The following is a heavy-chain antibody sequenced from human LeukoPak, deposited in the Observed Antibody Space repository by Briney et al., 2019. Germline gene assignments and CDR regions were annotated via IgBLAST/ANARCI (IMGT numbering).Heavy chain of an antibody. Sequence: GESLKISRKDSGYSFSRYWIGWVRQMPGKGLEWVGVIFPGDSDTRYSPSFEGQVTISVDKSISTAYLQWSSLKASDTAMYYCARHGGDRDYWGQGTLVTVSS. J-gene: IGHJ4*02. D-gene: IGHD2-21*02. CDR3: ARHGGDRDY. CDR1: GYSFSRYW. CDR2: IFPGDSDT. V-gene: IGHV5-51*01.